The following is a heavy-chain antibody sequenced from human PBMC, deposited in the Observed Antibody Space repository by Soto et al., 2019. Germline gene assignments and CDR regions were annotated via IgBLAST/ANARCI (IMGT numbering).Heavy chain of an antibody. V-gene: IGHV3-48*01. Sequence: EVQLVESGGGLVQPGGSLRLSCAASGFTFSSYSMNWVRQAPGKGLAWVSYISSSSSTIYYADSVKGRFTIARDNAKNSLYLQMNSLGAEDTAVYYCAREGSSGWNGLNWFDPWGQGTLVTVSS. CDR1: GFTFSSYS. CDR2: ISSSSSTI. J-gene: IGHJ5*02. D-gene: IGHD6-19*01. CDR3: AREGSSGWNGLNWFDP.